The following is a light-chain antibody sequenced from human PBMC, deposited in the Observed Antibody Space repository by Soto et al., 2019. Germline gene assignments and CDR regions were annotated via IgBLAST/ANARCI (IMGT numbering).Light chain of an antibody. Sequence: ETVMTQSPATLSVSPGERVTLSCRASQSVRTNLAWYQQKLGQAPRLLIYGASTRATGIPARFSGSGSGTEFTLTISSLQSEDFAIFYCQQYDDWTRTFGQGTKL. CDR1: QSVRTN. J-gene: IGKJ2*01. CDR3: QQYDDWTRT. V-gene: IGKV3-15*01. CDR2: GAS.